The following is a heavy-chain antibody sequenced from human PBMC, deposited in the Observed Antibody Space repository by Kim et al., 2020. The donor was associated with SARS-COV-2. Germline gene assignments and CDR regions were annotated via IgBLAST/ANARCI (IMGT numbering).Heavy chain of an antibody. CDR3: VRGVSTIGY. D-gene: IGHD5-12*01. V-gene: IGHV3-11*01. J-gene: IGHJ4*02. CDR1: GFTFSDHY. CDR2: IIVRGSII. Sequence: GGSLRLSCASSGFTFSDHYMSWIRQAPWKGLELFSSIIVRGSIISSPSSLQCRFPISRDRATPSLYLHLPSLRAADPALYYCVRGVSTIGYWGQGTLAT.